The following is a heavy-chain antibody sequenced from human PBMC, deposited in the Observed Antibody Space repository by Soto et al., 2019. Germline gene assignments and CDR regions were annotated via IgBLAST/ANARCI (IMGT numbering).Heavy chain of an antibody. CDR1: DDSINSDKYY. V-gene: IGHV4-39*07. CDR3: ARTMVRGYFDY. CDR2: IYYRGST. J-gene: IGHJ4*02. D-gene: IGHD3-10*01. Sequence: TSETLSLTCSVSDDSINSDKYYWGWIRQPPGKGLEWIGSIYYRGSTNYNPSLKSRVTISVDTSKNQFSLKLSSVTAADTAVYYCARTMVRGYFDYWGQGTLVTVSS.